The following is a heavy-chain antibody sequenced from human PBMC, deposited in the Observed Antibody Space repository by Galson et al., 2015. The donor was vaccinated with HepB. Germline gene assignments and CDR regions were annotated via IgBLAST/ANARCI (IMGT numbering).Heavy chain of an antibody. Sequence: LSLTCTVSGGSINSDSYYWDWIRQPPGKGLEWIGSISYSEITYYNPSLKSRVTISVDTSRKLFSLKLSSVTAADTGVYYCAKHVAPSWSGYLMDVWGKGTTVTVSS. CDR3: AKHVAPSWSGYLMDV. D-gene: IGHD3-3*01. CDR2: ISYSEIT. CDR1: GGSINSDSYY. J-gene: IGHJ6*04. V-gene: IGHV4-39*01.